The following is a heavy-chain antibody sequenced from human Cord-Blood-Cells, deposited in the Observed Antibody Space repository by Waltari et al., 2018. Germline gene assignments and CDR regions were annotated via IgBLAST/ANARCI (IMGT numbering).Heavy chain of an antibody. V-gene: IGHV4-30-2*01. D-gene: IGHD2-8*01. CDR2: IYHSGRT. CDR3: ARGQALIGDAFDI. J-gene: IGHJ3*02. CDR1: GGSISSGGYS. Sequence: LQLQESGSGLVKPSQTLSLTCAVSGGSISSGGYSWSWIRQPPGKGLEWIGYIYHSGRTYYNPSLKSRVTISVDRSKNQFSLKLSSVTAADTAVYYCARGQALIGDAFDIWGQGTMVTVSS.